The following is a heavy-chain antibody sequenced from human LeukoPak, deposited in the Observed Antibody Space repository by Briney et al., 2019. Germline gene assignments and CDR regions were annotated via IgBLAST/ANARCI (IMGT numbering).Heavy chain of an antibody. J-gene: IGHJ4*02. Sequence: PSETLSLTCTVSGGSISSYYWSWIRQPAGKGLEWIGRIYTSGSTNYNPSLKSRVTISTDTSKNQFSLRLTSVAAADTAVYYCARAEKAVTGTLDSWGQGTLITVSS. CDR3: ARAEKAVTGTLDS. D-gene: IGHD6-19*01. CDR1: GGSISSYY. V-gene: IGHV4-4*07. CDR2: IYTSGST.